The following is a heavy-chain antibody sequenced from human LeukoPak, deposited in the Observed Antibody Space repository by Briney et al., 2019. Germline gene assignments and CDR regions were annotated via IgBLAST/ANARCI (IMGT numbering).Heavy chain of an antibody. V-gene: IGHV1-69*13. CDR2: IFPIFGTA. Sequence: SVKLSRKASVDTFSSYAISWVRHPPGQGREWRGEIFPIFGTANYAQKFQGRVTSTADQSTSTAYMELSSLRPEETAGYYCVAVVGYSNNFDSWGQGTLVTVSS. D-gene: IGHD2-15*01. J-gene: IGHJ4*02. CDR3: VAVVGYSNNFDS. CDR1: VDTFSSYA.